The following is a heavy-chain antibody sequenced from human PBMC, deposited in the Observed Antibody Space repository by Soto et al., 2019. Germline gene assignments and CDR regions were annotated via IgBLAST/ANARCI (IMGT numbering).Heavy chain of an antibody. CDR2: ISSTSTDI. CDR1: VFMFPNYT. V-gene: IGHV3-21*06. CDR3: ARARSDYYAMDV. Sequence: WWSLRLSCSASVFMFPNYTMNWCRQAPGKGLEWVSSISSTSTDIDDADSVKGRFTISRDNAKNLLFLQMDSLRVEDTAVYYCARARSDYYAMDVWGQGTTVTVSS. J-gene: IGHJ6*02.